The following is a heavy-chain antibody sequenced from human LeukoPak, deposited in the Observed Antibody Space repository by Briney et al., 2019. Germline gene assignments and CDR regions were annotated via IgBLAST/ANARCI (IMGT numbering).Heavy chain of an antibody. CDR3: ARGNVTYYDFWSGYSVKNCMDV. V-gene: IGHV4-61*01. J-gene: IGHJ6*03. Sequence: SETLSLTCTVSGGSISSSSYYWSWIRQPPGKGLEWIGYIYYSGSTNYNPCLKSRVTLSVDTSKNQFSLKLSSVTAADTAVYYCARGNVTYYDFWSGYSVKNCMDVGCKGTTVTVSS. D-gene: IGHD3-3*01. CDR2: IYYSGST. CDR1: GGSISSSSYY.